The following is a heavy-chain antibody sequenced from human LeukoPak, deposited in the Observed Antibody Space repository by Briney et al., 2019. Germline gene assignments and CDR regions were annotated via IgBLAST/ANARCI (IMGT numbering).Heavy chain of an antibody. CDR3: ARAGGSLRFLECLDYFDY. CDR2: IKQDGSEK. D-gene: IGHD3-3*01. J-gene: IGHJ4*02. V-gene: IGHV3-7*01. CDR1: GFTFSSYW. Sequence: GGSLRLSCAASGFTFSSYWMSWVRQAPGKGLEWVANIKQDGSEKYYVDSVKGRFTISRDNAKNSLYLQMNSLRAEDTAVYYCARAGGSLRFLECLDYFDYWGQGTLVTVSS.